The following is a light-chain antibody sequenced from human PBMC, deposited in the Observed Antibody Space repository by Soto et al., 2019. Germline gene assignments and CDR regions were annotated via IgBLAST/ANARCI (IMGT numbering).Light chain of an antibody. CDR1: QSISSY. CDR2: AAS. J-gene: IGKJ5*01. CDR3: QQSYSTPIT. V-gene: IGKV1-39*01. Sequence: DIQMTQSPSSLSSSVGDRLTITCRASQSISSYLNWYKQKPGKAPKLLSYAASSLQSGVPSRFSGSGSGTDFTLTISSLKPEDFETYYCQQSYSTPITFGQGTRLEI.